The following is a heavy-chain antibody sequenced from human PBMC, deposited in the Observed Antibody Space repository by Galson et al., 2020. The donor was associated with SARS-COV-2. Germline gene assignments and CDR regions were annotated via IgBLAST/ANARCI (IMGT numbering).Heavy chain of an antibody. CDR1: GDSISSYY. J-gene: IGHJ4*02. Sequence: SETLSLTCTVSGDSISSYYWSWIRQPPGKGLEWIGNFYYSGSTNYNPSLKSRLTISVDTSKNQFSLKLSSVTAADTAVYYCARLVVVAATFFDYWGQGTLVTVSS. D-gene: IGHD2-15*01. CDR2: FYYSGST. V-gene: IGHV4-59*01. CDR3: ARLVVVAATFFDY.